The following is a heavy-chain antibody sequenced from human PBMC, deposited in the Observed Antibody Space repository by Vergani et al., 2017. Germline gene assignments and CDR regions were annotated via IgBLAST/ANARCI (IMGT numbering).Heavy chain of an antibody. D-gene: IGHD3-9*01. CDR2: IRNKAYGGTT. CDR3: TRNILTGYYTRGAFDS. J-gene: IGHJ4*02. CDR1: GFTFGDYA. V-gene: IGHV3-49*03. Sequence: EVQLVESGGGLVQPGRSLRLSCTASGFTFGDYAMSWFRQAPGKGLEWVGFIRNKAYGGTTEYAASVNGRFTISRDDSKNIAYLQVNSLKTEDTAVYYCTRNILTGYYTRGAFDSWGQGTLVTVSS.